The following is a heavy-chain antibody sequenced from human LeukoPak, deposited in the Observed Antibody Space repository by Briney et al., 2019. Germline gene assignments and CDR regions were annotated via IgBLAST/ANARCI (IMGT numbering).Heavy chain of an antibody. CDR3: ARVGITMVRGVVNWFDP. Sequence: ASVRVSCKASGYTFTGYYMHWVRQAPGQGLEWMGWINPNSGGTNYAQKFQGRVTMTRDTSISTAYMELSRLRSDDPAVYYCARVGITMVRGVVNWFDPWGQGTLVTVSS. D-gene: IGHD3-10*01. J-gene: IGHJ5*02. CDR1: GYTFTGYY. V-gene: IGHV1-2*02. CDR2: INPNSGGT.